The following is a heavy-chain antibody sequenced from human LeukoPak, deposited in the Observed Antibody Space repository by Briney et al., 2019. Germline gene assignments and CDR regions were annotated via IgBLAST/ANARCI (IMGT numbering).Heavy chain of an antibody. D-gene: IGHD2-2*01. Sequence: SSQTPSLTCTVSGGSISSGGYYWSWIRQHPGKGLEWIGYMYYSRSTYYNPSLKSRVTISVDTSKNQFSLKLSSVTVADTDVYYCAREADCSSTSCYVIDPWGQGTLVTVSS. J-gene: IGHJ5*02. CDR3: AREADCSSTSCYVIDP. V-gene: IGHV4-31*03. CDR2: MYYSRST. CDR1: GGSISSGGYY.